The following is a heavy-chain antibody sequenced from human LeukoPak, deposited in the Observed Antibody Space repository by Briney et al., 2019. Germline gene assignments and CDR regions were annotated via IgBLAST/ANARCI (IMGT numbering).Heavy chain of an antibody. Sequence: ASVKVSCKVSGYTLTELSMHWVRQAPGKGLEWMGGFDPEEGETIYAQKFQGRVTMTEDTSTDTAYMELSSLRSEDTAVYYCATVAKYSALNAFDIWGQGTMVTVSS. CDR3: ATVAKYSALNAFDI. CDR2: FDPEEGET. CDR1: GYTLTELS. D-gene: IGHD1-26*01. V-gene: IGHV1-24*01. J-gene: IGHJ3*02.